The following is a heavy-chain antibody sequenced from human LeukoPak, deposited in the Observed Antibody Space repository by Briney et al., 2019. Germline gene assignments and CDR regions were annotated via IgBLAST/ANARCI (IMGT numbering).Heavy chain of an antibody. J-gene: IGHJ1*01. CDR1: GHSIINSFY. V-gene: IGHV4-38-2*02. CDR3: ARAVDSSGFSTFQY. CDR2: IYHTGST. Sequence: PSETLSLTCTVSGHSIINSFYWGWIRQPPGKGLEWIGSIYHTGSTYYNPSHKSRVTISVDTSKNQFSLKLKSVTAADTAVYYCARAVDSSGFSTFQYWGQGKLVTVSS. D-gene: IGHD3-22*01.